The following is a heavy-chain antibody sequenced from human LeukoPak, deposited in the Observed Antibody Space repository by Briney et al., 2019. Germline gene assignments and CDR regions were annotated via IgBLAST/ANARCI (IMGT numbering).Heavy chain of an antibody. Sequence: SETLSLTCTVSGGSISSYYWSWIRQPAGKGLEWIGRICTSGSTDYNPSLKSRVTMSVDTSKNQFSLKLSSVTAADTAVYYCARVDNQYKRAAAVNNWFDPWGQGTLVTVSS. D-gene: IGHD6-13*01. CDR2: ICTSGST. CDR3: ARVDNQYKRAAAVNNWFDP. CDR1: GGSISSYY. V-gene: IGHV4-4*07. J-gene: IGHJ5*02.